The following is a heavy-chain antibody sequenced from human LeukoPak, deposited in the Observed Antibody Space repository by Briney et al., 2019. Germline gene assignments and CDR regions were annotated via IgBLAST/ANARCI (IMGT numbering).Heavy chain of an antibody. Sequence: GGSLRLSCAASGLTFSSYSMNWVRQAPGKGLEWVSSISSSSSYIYYADSVKGRFTISRDNAKNSLYLQMNSLRAEDTAVYYCARVFGTTVTTYYYYGMDVWGQGTTVTVSS. CDR3: ARVFGTTVTTYYYYGMDV. V-gene: IGHV3-21*01. D-gene: IGHD4-17*01. J-gene: IGHJ6*02. CDR2: ISSSSSYI. CDR1: GLTFSSYS.